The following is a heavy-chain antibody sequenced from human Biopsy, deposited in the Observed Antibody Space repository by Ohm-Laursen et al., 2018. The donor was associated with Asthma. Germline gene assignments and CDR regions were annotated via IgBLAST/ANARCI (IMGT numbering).Heavy chain of an antibody. D-gene: IGHD2-21*02. CDR1: GDSIDSVDYS. J-gene: IGHJ4*02. V-gene: IGHV4-30-2*06. CDR2: IYRNGNT. Sequence: QTLSLTCAVSGDSIDSVDYSWTWIRQSPGVGLEWIGYIYRNGNTYYNPTLKNRVTISIDRSKNQFSLRLRSVTAADTAVYYCARGWNCGGDCYSLDSWGQGTLVTVSS. CDR3: ARGWNCGGDCYSLDS.